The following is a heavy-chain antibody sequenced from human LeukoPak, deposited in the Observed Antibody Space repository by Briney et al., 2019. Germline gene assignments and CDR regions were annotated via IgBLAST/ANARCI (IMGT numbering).Heavy chain of an antibody. CDR2: INPSGGAT. D-gene: IGHD3-10*01. CDR1: GYTFTTYY. Sequence: ASVKVSCKASGYTFTTYYMHWVRQAPGQGLEWMGIINPSGGATTYAQKFQGRVTMTRDTSTSTVYMELSSLRSDDTAVYYCARALTMVRGAGFSWGQGTLVTVSS. V-gene: IGHV1-46*01. J-gene: IGHJ5*02. CDR3: ARALTMVRGAGFS.